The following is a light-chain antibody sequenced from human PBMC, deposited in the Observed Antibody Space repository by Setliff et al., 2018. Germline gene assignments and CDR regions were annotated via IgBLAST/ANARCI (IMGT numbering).Light chain of an antibody. CDR3: SSYTSNTFV. CDR1: SSDIGGYNY. V-gene: IGLV2-14*03. J-gene: IGLJ1*01. Sequence: QSVLTQPASVSGSPGQSITISCTGPSSDIGGYNYVSWYQQHPGKAPQPIIYGVSKRPSGVSDRFSGSKSGNTASLTISGLQVEDEADYYCSSYTSNTFVFAAGTKVTVL. CDR2: GVS.